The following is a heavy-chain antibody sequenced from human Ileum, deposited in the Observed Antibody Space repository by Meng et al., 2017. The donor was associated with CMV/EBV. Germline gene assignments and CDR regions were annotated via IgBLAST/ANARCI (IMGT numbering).Heavy chain of an antibody. CDR3: ARSEGIALVPDS. CDR1: RGSVSRGSYY. CDR2: IYSTGST. V-gene: IGHV4-61*01. Sequence: VSRGSVSRGSYYWHWLRQPPGKGLHWFGYIYSTGSTDSRPSLKSRVTISVDTSKNQFSLRLRAVTAADTAVYYCARSEGIALVPDSWGQGTLVTVSS. J-gene: IGHJ4*02. D-gene: IGHD4/OR15-4a*01.